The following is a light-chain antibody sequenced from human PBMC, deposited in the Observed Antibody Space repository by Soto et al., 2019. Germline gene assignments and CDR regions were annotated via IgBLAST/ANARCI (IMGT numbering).Light chain of an antibody. J-gene: IGLJ2*01. CDR2: GND. Sequence: QPVLTQPPSVSGAPGQTVTISCTGSSSNTGAGYDVHWYQQLPGTAPKLLIYGNDNRPSGVPDRFSGSKSGTSASLAITGLQAEDEADYYCQSYDDSLSANVVFGGGTKLTVL. CDR3: QSYDDSLSANVV. CDR1: SSNTGAGYD. V-gene: IGLV1-40*01.